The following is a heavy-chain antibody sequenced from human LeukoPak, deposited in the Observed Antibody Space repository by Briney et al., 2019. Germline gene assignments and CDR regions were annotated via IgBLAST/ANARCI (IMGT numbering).Heavy chain of an antibody. V-gene: IGHV3-21*01. CDR3: ARGVGSNWFIYFQY. CDR1: GFTFSSYT. Sequence: PGGSLRLSCTASGFTFSSYTMNWVRQAPGKGLEWVPSISGSGDYIFYADSMKGRFTISRDNARNSLYLQVNSLRAEDTAVYYCARGVGSNWFIYFQYWGQGTVVTVSS. J-gene: IGHJ1*01. D-gene: IGHD6-13*01. CDR2: ISGSGDYI.